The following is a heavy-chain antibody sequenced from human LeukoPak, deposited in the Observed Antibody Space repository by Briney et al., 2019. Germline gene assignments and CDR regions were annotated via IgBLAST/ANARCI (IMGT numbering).Heavy chain of an antibody. CDR3: GRTYYNPSLKSRVTRSVDTSKNQFSLKLSSVTAADTAVYYCARDGGSYSYRDAFDI. V-gene: IGHV3-23*01. Sequence: GGSLRLSCAASGFTFSSYAMSWGRQAPGQGLERVSSVSGSGGSTYYADSVKGRFTISRDNSKSTLFLQMNSLLAEATAVYYSGRTYYNPSLKSRVTRSVDTSKNQFSLKLSSVTAADTAVYYCARDGGSYSYRDAFDIWGQGTMVTVSS. CDR2: VSGSGGST. D-gene: IGHD2-21*02. CDR1: GFTFSSYA. J-gene: IGHJ3*02.